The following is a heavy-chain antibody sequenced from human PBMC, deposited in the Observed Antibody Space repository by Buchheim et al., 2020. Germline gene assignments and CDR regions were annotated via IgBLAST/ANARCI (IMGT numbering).Heavy chain of an antibody. CDR1: GFTFNTYA. V-gene: IGHV3-23*01. CDR2: ISGSGGNT. J-gene: IGHJ6*02. CDR3: AKGLIHYTYSGMDV. Sequence: EVQLLESGGGLVQPGGSLRLSCAASGFTFNTYAMNWVRQGPGRGLEWVSGISGSGGNTHSADSVKGRFTISRDNSKSKLYLQMNSLRAEDTAVYYCAKGLIHYTYSGMDVWGQGTT. D-gene: IGHD6-19*01.